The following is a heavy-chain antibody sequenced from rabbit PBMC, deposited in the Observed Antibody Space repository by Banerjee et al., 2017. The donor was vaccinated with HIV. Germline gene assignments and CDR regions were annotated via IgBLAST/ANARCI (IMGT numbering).Heavy chain of an antibody. CDR3: ARYVGSGYYSFNL. V-gene: IGHV1S47*01. D-gene: IGHD8-1*01. J-gene: IGHJ4*01. CDR1: GFDFSSYG. Sequence: QEQLVESGGGLVQPGGSLKLSCKASGFDFSSYGVSWVRQAPGKGLEWIGYIDPVFGSTYYASWVNGRFTISSHNAQNTLYLQLNSLTAADTATYFCARYVGSGYYSFNLWGPGTLVTVS. CDR2: IDPVFGST.